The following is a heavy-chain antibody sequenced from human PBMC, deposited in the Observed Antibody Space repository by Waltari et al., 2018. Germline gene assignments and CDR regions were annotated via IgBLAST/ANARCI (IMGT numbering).Heavy chain of an antibody. CDR2: INHSGST. Sequence: QVQLQQWGAGLLKPSETLSLTCAVYGGSFSGYYWSWIRQPPGKGLEWIGEINHSGSTNYNPYLKSRVTISVDTSKNQFSLKLSSVTAADTAVYYCARARGGSYYYYGMDVWGQGTTVTVSS. J-gene: IGHJ6*02. V-gene: IGHV4-34*01. D-gene: IGHD1-26*01. CDR1: GGSFSGYY. CDR3: ARARGGSYYYYGMDV.